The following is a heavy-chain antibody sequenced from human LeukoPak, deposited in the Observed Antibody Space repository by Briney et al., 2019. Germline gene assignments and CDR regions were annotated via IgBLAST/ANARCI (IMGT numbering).Heavy chain of an antibody. CDR3: ARDRGNWFDP. J-gene: IGHJ5*02. CDR2: INHSGST. V-gene: IGHV4-34*01. Sequence: SETLSLTCAVYGGSFSGHYWSWIRQPPGKGLEWIGEINHSGSTYYNPSLKSRVTISVDRSKNQFSLKLSSVTAADTAVYYCARDRGNWFDPWGQGTLVTVSS. CDR1: GGSFSGHY.